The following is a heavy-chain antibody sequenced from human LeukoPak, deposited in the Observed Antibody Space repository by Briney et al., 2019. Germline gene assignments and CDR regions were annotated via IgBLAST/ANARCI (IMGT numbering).Heavy chain of an antibody. V-gene: IGHV3-21*01. CDR3: ARDPGTTQTLHDAFDI. D-gene: IGHD1-7*01. CDR2: ISTSSSYI. Sequence: GSLRLSCAASGFTFSSFSMNWVRQAPGKGLEWVSFISTSSSYIYYADSVKGRFTISRDNARNSLYLQMNSLRAEDTAVYYCARDPGTTQTLHDAFDIWGQGTMVTVSS. CDR1: GFTFSSFS. J-gene: IGHJ3*02.